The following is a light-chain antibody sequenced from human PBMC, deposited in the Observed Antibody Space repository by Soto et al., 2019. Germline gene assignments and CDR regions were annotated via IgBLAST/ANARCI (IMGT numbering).Light chain of an antibody. J-gene: IGLJ1*01. Sequence: SYELTQPPSVSVSPGQTASITCSGDKLGDKYACWYQQKPGQSPVLVIYQDSKRPSGIPERFSGSNSGNIATLTISGTQAMDEADYYCQAWDSSTGVFGTGTKLTVL. V-gene: IGLV3-1*01. CDR3: QAWDSSTGV. CDR2: QDS. CDR1: KLGDKY.